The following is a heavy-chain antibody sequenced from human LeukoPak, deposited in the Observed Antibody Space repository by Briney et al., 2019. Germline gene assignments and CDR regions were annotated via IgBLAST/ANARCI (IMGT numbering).Heavy chain of an antibody. Sequence: SGTLSLTCAVSGGSINSDDWWSWVRQSPGKGLEWIGAIYHRSGTPTYNPSLKSRVIISVEKSRNQFSLKLSSVTAADTAVYYCASRRDEAWFDPWGQGTLVTVSS. J-gene: IGHJ5*02. CDR2: IYHRSGTP. CDR1: GGSINSDDW. V-gene: IGHV4-4*02. CDR3: ASRRDEAWFDP. D-gene: IGHD5-24*01.